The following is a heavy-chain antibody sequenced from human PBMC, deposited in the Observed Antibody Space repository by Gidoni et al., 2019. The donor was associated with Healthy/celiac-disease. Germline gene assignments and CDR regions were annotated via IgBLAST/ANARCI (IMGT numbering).Heavy chain of an antibody. V-gene: IGHV1-18*01. J-gene: IGHJ6*02. CDR2: ISAYNGNT. Sequence: QVQLVQSGAEVKKPGASVKVSCKASGYTFTSYGISWVRQAPGQGLEWMGWISAYNGNTNYSQKLQGRVTMTTDTSTSTAYMELRSLRSDDTAVYYCARDYYDSSGYSRAPSNYYYYGMDVWGQGTTVTVSS. CDR3: ARDYYDSSGYSRAPSNYYYYGMDV. D-gene: IGHD3-22*01. CDR1: GYTFTSYG.